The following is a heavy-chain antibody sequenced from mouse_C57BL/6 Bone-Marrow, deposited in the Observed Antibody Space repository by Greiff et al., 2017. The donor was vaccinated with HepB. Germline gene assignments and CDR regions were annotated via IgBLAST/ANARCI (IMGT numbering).Heavy chain of an antibody. CDR2: ISSGSSTI. V-gene: IGHV5-17*01. CDR3: ARGYYYGSSY. Sequence: DVMLVESGGGFVKPGGSLKLSCAASGFTFSDYGMHWVRQAPEKGLEWVAYISSGSSTIYYADTVKGRFTISRDNAKNTLFLQMTSLRSEVTAMYYCARGYYYGSSYWGQGTTLTVSS. J-gene: IGHJ2*01. D-gene: IGHD1-1*01. CDR1: GFTFSDYG.